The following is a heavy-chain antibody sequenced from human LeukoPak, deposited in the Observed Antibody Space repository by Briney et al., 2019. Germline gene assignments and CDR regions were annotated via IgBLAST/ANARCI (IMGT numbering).Heavy chain of an antibody. Sequence: SETLSLTCAVYGGSFSGYYWSCIRQPPGKGLEWIGEINHSGSTNYNPSLKSRVTISVDTSKNQFSLKLSSVTAADTAVYYCARVRGLRGLFDYWGQGTLVTVSS. CDR3: ARVRGLRGLFDY. CDR1: GGSFSGYY. D-gene: IGHD4-17*01. J-gene: IGHJ4*02. CDR2: INHSGST. V-gene: IGHV4-34*01.